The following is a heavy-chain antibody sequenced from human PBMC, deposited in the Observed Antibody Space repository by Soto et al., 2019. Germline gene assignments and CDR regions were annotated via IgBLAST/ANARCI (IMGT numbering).Heavy chain of an antibody. CDR1: GGTFSSYA. D-gene: IGHD3-16*01. V-gene: IGHV1-69*01. CDR2: IIPIFGTA. J-gene: IGHJ4*02. Sequence: QVQLVQSGAEVKKPGSSVKVSCKASGGTFSSYAISWVRQAPGQGLEWMGGIIPIFGTANYAQKFQGRVTITADESTSTPYMELSSLRSEDTAVYYCAALWGEMGVSRDTDVLDCWGQGTLVTVCS. CDR3: AALWGEMGVSRDTDVLDC.